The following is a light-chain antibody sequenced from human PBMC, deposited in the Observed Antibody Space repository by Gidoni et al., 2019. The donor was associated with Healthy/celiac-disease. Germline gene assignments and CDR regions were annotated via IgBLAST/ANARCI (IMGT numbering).Light chain of an antibody. CDR2: GAS. J-gene: IGKJ3*01. V-gene: IGKV3-20*01. CDR3: QQYGSSPV. Sequence: DIVLMQSPGTLSLSPGERATLSCRASQSVRSSYLAWYQQKPGQAPRLLIYGASSRATGIPDRFSGSGSGTDFTLTISRLEPEDFAVYYGQQYGSSPVFGPGTKVDIK. CDR1: QSVRSSY.